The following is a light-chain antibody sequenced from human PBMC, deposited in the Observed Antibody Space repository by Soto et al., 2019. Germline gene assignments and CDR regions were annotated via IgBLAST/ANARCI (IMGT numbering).Light chain of an antibody. CDR1: QDINNY. CDR3: QQYDNRPPVT. V-gene: IGKV1-33*01. J-gene: IGKJ4*01. Sequence: DIQMTQSPSSLSASVGDRVTVTCQASQDINNYLNWYQQKPGKAPKLLIYEASNLETGVPSRFSGSGSGTDFTFTISSLQPEDIATYYCQQYDNRPPVTFGGGTKVEIK. CDR2: EAS.